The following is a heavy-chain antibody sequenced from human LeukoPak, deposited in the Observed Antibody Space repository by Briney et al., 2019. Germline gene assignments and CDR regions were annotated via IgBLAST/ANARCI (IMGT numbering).Heavy chain of an antibody. J-gene: IGHJ5*02. V-gene: IGHV4-34*01. CDR1: GGSFSGYY. D-gene: IGHD3-10*01. CDR3: ARDRRITMVRGEGWFDP. Sequence: PSETLSLTCAVYGGSFSGYYWSWLRQPPGKGLECIWEINHSGSTNYNPSLKSRVAISVDTCKNLFSLKLSSVTAADTAVYYCARDRRITMVRGEGWFDPWGQGTLVTVSS. CDR2: INHSGST.